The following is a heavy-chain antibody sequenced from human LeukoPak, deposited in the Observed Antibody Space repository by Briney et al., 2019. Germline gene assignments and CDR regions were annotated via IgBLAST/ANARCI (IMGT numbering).Heavy chain of an antibody. D-gene: IGHD2/OR15-2a*01. CDR3: ASGLLLD. Sequence: VGALRLSCAASGFTFSSDEMNWVRQAPGKGLEWVSYSSSSGRTIYYADSVKGRFTVSRDNAKNSLYLQMNSLRAEDTAVYYCASGLLLDWGQGTLVTVCS. CDR1: GFTFSSDE. V-gene: IGHV3-48*03. J-gene: IGHJ4*02. CDR2: SSSSGRTI.